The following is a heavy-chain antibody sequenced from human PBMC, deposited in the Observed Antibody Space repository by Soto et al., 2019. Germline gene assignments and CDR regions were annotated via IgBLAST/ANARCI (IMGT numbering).Heavy chain of an antibody. V-gene: IGHV3-33*08. Sequence: GGSLRLSCAASGFTFSSYGMHWVRQAPGKGLEWVAVIRYDGSNKYYADSVKGRFTISRDNAKNSLYLQMNSLRAEDTAVYYCARDPGVAAAGPSNWFDPWGQGTLVTVSS. D-gene: IGHD6-13*01. CDR2: IRYDGSNK. J-gene: IGHJ5*02. CDR1: GFTFSSYG. CDR3: ARDPGVAAAGPSNWFDP.